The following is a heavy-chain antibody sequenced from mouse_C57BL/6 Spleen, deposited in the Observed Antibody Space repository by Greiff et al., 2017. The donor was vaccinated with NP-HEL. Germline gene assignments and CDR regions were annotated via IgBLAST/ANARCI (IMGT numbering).Heavy chain of an antibody. CDR3: AKTLTGDYAMDY. CDR2: IWRGGST. V-gene: IGHV2-5*01. J-gene: IGHJ4*01. CDR1: GFSLTSYG. Sequence: VQLQESGPGLVQPSQSLSITCTVSGFSLTSYGVHWVRQSPGKGLEWLGVIWRGGSTDYNAAFMSRLSITKDNSKSQVFFKMNSLQADDTAIYYCAKTLTGDYAMDYWGQGTSVTVSS.